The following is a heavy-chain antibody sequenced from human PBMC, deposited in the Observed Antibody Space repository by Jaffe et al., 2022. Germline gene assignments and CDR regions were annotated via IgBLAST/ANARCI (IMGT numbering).Heavy chain of an antibody. D-gene: IGHD6-19*01. CDR3: ATTLGGAVAGTGYFDF. CDR1: GFSFSSYA. Sequence: EVQLLESGGGLVQPGGSLRLSCAASGFSFSSYAMSWVRQTPGKGLEWVSAISIGGDRTYYADSVRGRFTISRDSSKNTLYLQMNNLRAGDTALYYCATTLGGAVAGTGYFDFWGQGTLVTVSS. J-gene: IGHJ4*02. CDR2: ISIGGDRT. V-gene: IGHV3-23*01.